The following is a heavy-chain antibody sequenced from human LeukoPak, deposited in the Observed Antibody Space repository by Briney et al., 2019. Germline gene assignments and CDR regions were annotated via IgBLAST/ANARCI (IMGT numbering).Heavy chain of an antibody. D-gene: IGHD3-10*01. CDR2: IQYDASNE. CDR1: GFTVTNNY. J-gene: IGHJ4*02. V-gene: IGHV3-30*02. CDR3: AKDRVTQAGFDY. Sequence: GGSLRLSCAASGFTVTNNYMSWVRQAPGKGLEWVTFIQYDASNEYYADSVRGRFTISRDNSKYTLYLQMNGLRAEDTAVYYCAKDRVTQAGFDYWGQGALVTVSS.